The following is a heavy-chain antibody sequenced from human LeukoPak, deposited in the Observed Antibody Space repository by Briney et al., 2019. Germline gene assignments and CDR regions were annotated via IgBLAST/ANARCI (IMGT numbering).Heavy chain of an antibody. CDR3: AHLRGVATSDPPDVY. V-gene: IGHV3-30*02. CDR2: IRYGGSIK. D-gene: IGHD5-12*01. Sequence: PGGSLRLSCAASGFTFSSYDMHWVRQAPGKGLEWVAFIRYGGSIKYYADSVKGRFTISRDNSKDTLYLQMNSLRAEDTAVYYCAHLRGVATSDPPDVYWGQGTLVTVSS. J-gene: IGHJ4*02. CDR1: GFTFSSYD.